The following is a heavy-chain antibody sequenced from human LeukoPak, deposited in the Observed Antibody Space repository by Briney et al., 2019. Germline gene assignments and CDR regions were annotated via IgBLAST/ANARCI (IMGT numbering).Heavy chain of an antibody. CDR2: INPSGGST. CDR1: GYTFTSYY. Sequence: ASVKVSCKASGYTFTSYYMHWVRQAPGQGLEWMGIINPSGGSTSYAQKFQGRVTITRDMSTSTAYMELSSLRSEDTAVYYCAAVADYYGSGSYNWGQGTLVTVSS. J-gene: IGHJ4*02. D-gene: IGHD3-10*01. V-gene: IGHV1-46*01. CDR3: AAVADYYGSGSYN.